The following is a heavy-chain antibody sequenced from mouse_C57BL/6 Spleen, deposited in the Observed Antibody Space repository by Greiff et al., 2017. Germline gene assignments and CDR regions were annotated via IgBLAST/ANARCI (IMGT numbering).Heavy chain of an antibody. Sequence: DVKLVESGGGLVQPGGSMKLSCAASGFTFSDAWLDWVRQSPETGREWVAEIRNKANNHATYYAASVKGRFTISRDDSKSSVYLQMNSLRAEDTGIYYCTRNYGSSDWYFDVWGTGTTVAVAS. D-gene: IGHD1-1*01. J-gene: IGHJ1*03. CDR3: TRNYGSSDWYFDV. CDR1: GFTFSDAW. V-gene: IGHV6-6*01. CDR2: IRNKANNHAT.